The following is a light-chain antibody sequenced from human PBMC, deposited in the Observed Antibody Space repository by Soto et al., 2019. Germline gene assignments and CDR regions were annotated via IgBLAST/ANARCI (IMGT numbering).Light chain of an antibody. V-gene: IGKV3-15*01. CDR2: GAP. CDR1: QSFSSN. Sequence: EIVMTQSPATLSVSPGERAALSCRASQSFSSNLAWYQHEPGQAPRLLIYGAPTRATGIPARFSGSGSGTEFTLTISSLQSEDFAVYYCQQYNNWPPVTFGQGTKVDIK. CDR3: QQYNNWPPVT. J-gene: IGKJ1*01.